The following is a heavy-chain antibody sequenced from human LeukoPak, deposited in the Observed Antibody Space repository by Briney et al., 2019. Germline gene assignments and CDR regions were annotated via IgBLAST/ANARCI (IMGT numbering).Heavy chain of an antibody. J-gene: IGHJ6*02. CDR1: GGSVTYTNYY. CDR2: IYYNGKT. Sequence: TPSETLSLTCTVSGGSVTYTNYYWGWIRQPPGKGLQWIGVIYYNGKTYYTPSLKSRVTVAVDTSKNQFSLKLSSVTAADTAVYYCARALGYCSSTSCHYGLDVGGQGTTVTVSS. CDR3: ARALGYCSSTSCHYGLDV. V-gene: IGHV4-39*01. D-gene: IGHD2-2*01.